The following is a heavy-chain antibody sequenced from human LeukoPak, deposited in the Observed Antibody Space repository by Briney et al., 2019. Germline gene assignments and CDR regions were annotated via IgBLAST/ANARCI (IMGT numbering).Heavy chain of an antibody. V-gene: IGHV3-23*01. Sequence: GGSLRLSCAASGFTFSSYAMSWVRQAPGKGLEWVSAISGSGGSTYYADSVKGRFTISRDNSKNTLYLQMNSLRAEDTAVYYCAKSSRPKTYYYDSSGYYSNPYFDYWGQGTLVTVSS. CDR3: AKSSRPKTYYYDSSGYYSNPYFDY. D-gene: IGHD3-22*01. J-gene: IGHJ4*02. CDR2: ISGSGGST. CDR1: GFTFSSYA.